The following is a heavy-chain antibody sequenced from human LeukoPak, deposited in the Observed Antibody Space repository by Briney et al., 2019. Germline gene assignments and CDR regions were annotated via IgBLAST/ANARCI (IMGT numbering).Heavy chain of an antibody. J-gene: IGHJ6*02. D-gene: IGHD6-13*01. V-gene: IGHV4-31*03. CDR1: GGSISSGGYY. CDR3: ARGRSIAAAGIGSRNYYYGMDV. CDR2: IYYSGST. Sequence: PSETLSLTCTVSGGSISSGGYYWSWIRQHPGKGLEWIGYIYYSGSTYYNPSLKSRVTISVDASKNQFSLKLSSVTAADTAVYYCARGRSIAAAGIGSRNYYYGMDVWGQGTTVTVSS.